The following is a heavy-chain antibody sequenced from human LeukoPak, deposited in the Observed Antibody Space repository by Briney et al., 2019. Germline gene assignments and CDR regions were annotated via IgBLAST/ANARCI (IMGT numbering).Heavy chain of an antibody. D-gene: IGHD2-2*01. CDR3: ATESGALIVVVPAAKNHAFDI. J-gene: IGHJ3*02. CDR1: GGTFSSYA. Sequence: ASVKVSCKASGGTFSSYAISWVRQAPGQGLEWMGGIIPIFGTANYAQKFQGRVTITADESTSTAYMELSSLRSEDTAVYYCATESGALIVVVPAAKNHAFDIWGQGTMVTVSS. V-gene: IGHV1-69*01. CDR2: IIPIFGTA.